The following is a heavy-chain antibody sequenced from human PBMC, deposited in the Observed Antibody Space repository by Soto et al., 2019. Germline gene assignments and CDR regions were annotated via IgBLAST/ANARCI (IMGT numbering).Heavy chain of an antibody. CDR2: ISYDGSNK. V-gene: IGHV3-30*18. J-gene: IGHJ4*02. D-gene: IGHD3-10*01. CDR1: GFTFSSYG. CDR3: AKDDGSGSHHSGTTFDY. Sequence: QVQLVESGGGVVQPGRSLRLSCAASGFTFSSYGMHWVRQAPGKGLEWVAVISYDGSNKYYADSVKGRFTISRDNSKNTLYLQMNSLRGEDTAVYYCAKDDGSGSHHSGTTFDYWGQGTLLTVSS.